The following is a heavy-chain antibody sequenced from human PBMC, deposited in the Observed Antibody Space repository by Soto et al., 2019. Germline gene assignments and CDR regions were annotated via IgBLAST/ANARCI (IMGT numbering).Heavy chain of an antibody. Sequence: QVQLQESGPGLVKPSGTLSLTCAVSGGSISSSNWCSWVRQPPGKGLEWIGEIYHRGSTNYSPTLKSPVTISVDKSKSQFSLKLSSVTAADTAVYYCARDRKWIQLDYYYGMDVWGQGTTVTVSS. J-gene: IGHJ6*02. CDR3: ARDRKWIQLDYYYGMDV. V-gene: IGHV4-4*02. CDR1: GGSISSSNW. D-gene: IGHD1-1*01. CDR2: IYHRGST.